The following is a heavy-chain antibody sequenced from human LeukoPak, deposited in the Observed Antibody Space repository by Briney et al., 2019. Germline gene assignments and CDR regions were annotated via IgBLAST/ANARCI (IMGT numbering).Heavy chain of an antibody. Sequence: SETLSLTCTVSGGSISSYYWSWIRQPPGKGLEWIGYIYYSGSTNYNPSLKSRVTISVDTSKNQFSLKLSSVTAADTAVYYCAGYGSGSYDFHYWGQGTLVTVSS. J-gene: IGHJ4*02. CDR2: IYYSGST. V-gene: IGHV4-59*01. CDR3: AGYGSGSYDFHY. CDR1: GGSISSYY. D-gene: IGHD3-10*01.